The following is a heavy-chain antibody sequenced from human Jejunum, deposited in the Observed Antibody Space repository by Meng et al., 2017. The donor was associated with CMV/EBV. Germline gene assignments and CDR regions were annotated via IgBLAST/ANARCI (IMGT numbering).Heavy chain of an antibody. CDR1: GYTFTSFY. CDR3: ARYGRVTGTDS. Sequence: CKASGYTFTSFYIHWVRQAPGRGPEWMGWVNPKSGGTNYALNFLGRVTMTTDSFMSTVYMELSGLRSDDTALYYCARYGRVTGTDSWGQGTPVTVSS. V-gene: IGHV1-2*02. D-gene: IGHD1-20*01. J-gene: IGHJ4*02. CDR2: VNPKSGGT.